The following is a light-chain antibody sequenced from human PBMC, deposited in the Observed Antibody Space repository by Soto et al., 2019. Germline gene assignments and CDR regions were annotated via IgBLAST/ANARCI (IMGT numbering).Light chain of an antibody. CDR2: GAS. J-gene: IGKJ4*01. V-gene: IGKV3-20*01. CDR1: QSVRSSY. CDR3: QQYGSSPLT. Sequence: EIVLTQSPGTLSLSPGERATLSCRASQSVRSSYLAWYQQKPGQAPRLLIYGASSRATGIPARFSGSGSGTDFTLTISSLEPEDFAVYYCQQYGSSPLTFGGGTKVEIK.